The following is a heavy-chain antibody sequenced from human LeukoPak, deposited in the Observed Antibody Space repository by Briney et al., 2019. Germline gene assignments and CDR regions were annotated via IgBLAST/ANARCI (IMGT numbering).Heavy chain of an antibody. D-gene: IGHD1-26*01. CDR3: ARLSAGSHFHLDS. Sequence: KAGESLKISCKGSGYSFSNNWIGWVRQMPGKGLEWMGIIYPGDSQTRYSPSLQGQVTISADKSISTAYLQWSSLKASDIAMYYCARLSAGSHFHLDSWGQGTLVTVSS. V-gene: IGHV5-51*01. J-gene: IGHJ4*02. CDR1: GYSFSNNW. CDR2: IYPGDSQT.